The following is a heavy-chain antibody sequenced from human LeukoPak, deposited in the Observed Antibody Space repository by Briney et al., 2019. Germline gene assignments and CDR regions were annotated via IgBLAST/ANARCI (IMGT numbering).Heavy chain of an antibody. CDR1: GYSFTSYW. CDR3: ARRYDYVWGSLDY. CDR2: IYPGDSDT. Sequence: GESLKISCQGSGYSFTSYWIGWVRQMPGKGLEWMGIIYPGDSDTRYSPSFQGQVTISADKSISTAYLQWSSLKASDTAMYYCARRYDYVWGSLDYWGQGTLVTVSS. D-gene: IGHD3-16*01. V-gene: IGHV5-51*01. J-gene: IGHJ4*02.